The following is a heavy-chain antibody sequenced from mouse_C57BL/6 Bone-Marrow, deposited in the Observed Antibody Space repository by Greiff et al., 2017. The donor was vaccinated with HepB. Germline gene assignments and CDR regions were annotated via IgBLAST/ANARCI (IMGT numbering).Heavy chain of an antibody. Sequence: DVMLVESGGGLVKPGGSLKLSCAASGFTFSDYGMHWVRQAPEKGLEWVAYISSGSSTIYYADTVKGRFTISRDNAKNTLFLQLTSLRSEDTAMDYCARRAHDGYYAMDYWGQGTSVTVSS. J-gene: IGHJ4*01. V-gene: IGHV5-17*01. CDR2: ISSGSSTI. CDR1: GFTFSDYG. CDR3: ARRAHDGYYAMDY. D-gene: IGHD2-3*01.